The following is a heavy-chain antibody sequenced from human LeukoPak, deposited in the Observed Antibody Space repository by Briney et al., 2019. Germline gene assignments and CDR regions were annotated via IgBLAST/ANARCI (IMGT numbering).Heavy chain of an antibody. V-gene: IGHV3-53*05. CDR3: ARGRGIVVVAAAIPYYFDY. Sequence: GGSRRLSCAASGFSVSSNYMTWVRQAPGKGLEWVSVIYRGGSKYYADSVKGRFSISRDNSKNTLYLQMNSLRAEDTAVYYCARGRGIVVVAAAIPYYFDYWGQGTLVTVSS. CDR2: IYRGGSK. CDR1: GFSVSSNY. D-gene: IGHD2-2*01. J-gene: IGHJ4*02.